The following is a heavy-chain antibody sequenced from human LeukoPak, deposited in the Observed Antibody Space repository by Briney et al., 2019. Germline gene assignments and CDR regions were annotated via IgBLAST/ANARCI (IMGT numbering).Heavy chain of an antibody. CDR3: ARAPGPGYLFEN. D-gene: IGHD3-9*01. Sequence: PGGSLRLSRAASGFIFNLYWMHWVRQAPGKGLVWVARINVDESTTSYADSVKGRFTISRDSAKNTVYLQMNSLRAEDTAVYYCARAPGPGYLFENWGQGTLVTVSP. J-gene: IGHJ4*02. V-gene: IGHV3-74*01. CDR2: INVDESTT. CDR1: GFIFNLYW.